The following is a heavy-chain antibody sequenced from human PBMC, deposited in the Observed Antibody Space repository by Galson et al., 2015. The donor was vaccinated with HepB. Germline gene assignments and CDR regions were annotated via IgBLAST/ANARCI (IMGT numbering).Heavy chain of an antibody. J-gene: IGHJ4*02. V-gene: IGHV4-31*03. D-gene: IGHD6-19*01. CDR1: GGSISSSGNY. CDR2: IYYSGSN. CDR3: ARLHTEWLVRGYFDY. Sequence: TLSLTCTVSGGSISSSGNYWSWIRQLPGKGLEWIGHIYYSGSNFYNPSLKSRVTISIDTSKNQLALKLSSVTAADTAVYYCARLHTEWLVRGYFDYWGQGTLVTVSS.